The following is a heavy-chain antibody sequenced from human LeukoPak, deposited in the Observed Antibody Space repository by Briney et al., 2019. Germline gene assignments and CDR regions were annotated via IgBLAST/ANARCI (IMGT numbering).Heavy chain of an antibody. CDR1: GFTFSSYE. Sequence: PGGSLRLSCAAAGFTFSSYEMNWVRQAPGKGLEWVSFISSSCSTIYYADSVKGRFTISRDNAKTSPYLQMNSLRAEDTAVYYCARVGYPLDYWGQGTLVTVSS. J-gene: IGHJ4*02. CDR3: ARVGYPLDY. D-gene: IGHD5-18*01. V-gene: IGHV3-48*03. CDR2: ISSSCSTI.